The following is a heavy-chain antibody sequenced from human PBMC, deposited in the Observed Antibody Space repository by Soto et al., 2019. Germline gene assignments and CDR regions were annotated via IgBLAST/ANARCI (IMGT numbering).Heavy chain of an antibody. CDR3: ARWVVVVPAAMRNDYGDYVLGYYFDY. CDR2: IYPGDSDT. D-gene: IGHD2-2*01. J-gene: IGHJ4*02. Sequence: PGESLKISCKGSGYSFTSYWIGWVRQMPGKGLEWMGIIYPGDSDTRYSPSFQGQVTISADKSISTAYLQWSSLKASDTAMYYCARWVVVVPAAMRNDYGDYVLGYYFDYWGQGTLVTVSS. CDR1: GYSFTSYW. V-gene: IGHV5-51*01.